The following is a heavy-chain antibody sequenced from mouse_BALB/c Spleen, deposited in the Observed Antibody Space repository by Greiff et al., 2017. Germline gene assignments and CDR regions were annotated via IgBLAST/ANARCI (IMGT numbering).Heavy chain of an antibody. D-gene: IGHD2-1*01. CDR2: IDPSDSYT. CDR3: ARSGNYGNAY. Sequence: VQLLQPGAELVKPGASVKLSCKASGYTFTSYWMHWVKQRPGQGLEWIGEIDPSDSYTNYNQKFKGKATLTVDKSSSTAYMQLSSLTSEDSAVYYCARSGNYGNAYWGQGTLVTVSA. V-gene: IGHV1-69*02. CDR1: GYTFTSYW. J-gene: IGHJ3*01.